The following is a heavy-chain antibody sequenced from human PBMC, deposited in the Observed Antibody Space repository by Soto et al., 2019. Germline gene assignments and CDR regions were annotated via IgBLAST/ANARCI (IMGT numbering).Heavy chain of an antibody. CDR3: TTAVLRYFDWLLSFDY. V-gene: IGHV3-15*01. CDR2: IKSKTDGGTT. CDR1: GFTFSNAW. D-gene: IGHD3-9*01. Sequence: EVQLVESGGGLVKPGGSLRLSCAASGFTFSNAWMSWVRQAPGKGLEWVGRIKSKTDGGTTDYAAPVKGRFTISRDDSKNTLYLQMNSLKTEDTAVYYCTTAVLRYFDWLLSFDYWGQGTLVTVSS. J-gene: IGHJ4*02.